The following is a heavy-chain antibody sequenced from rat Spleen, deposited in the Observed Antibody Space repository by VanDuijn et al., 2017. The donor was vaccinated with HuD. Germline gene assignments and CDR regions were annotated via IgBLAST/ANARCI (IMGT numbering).Heavy chain of an antibody. D-gene: IGHD1-7*01. CDR3: TRRTTGTPDY. J-gene: IGHJ2*01. V-gene: IGHV5-20*01. Sequence: EVQLVESDGGLVQPGRSLKLSCAASGFTFSDFYMAWVRQAPKKGLEWVASITNTGGSTYYPDSVKGRFTISRDNAKSTLYLQMNSLRSEDTATYYCTRRTTGTPDYWGQGVMVTVSS. CDR1: GFTFSDFY. CDR2: ITNTGGST.